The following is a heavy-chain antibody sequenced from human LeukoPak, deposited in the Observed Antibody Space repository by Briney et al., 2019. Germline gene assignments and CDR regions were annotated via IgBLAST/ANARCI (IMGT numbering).Heavy chain of an antibody. D-gene: IGHD6-13*01. J-gene: IGHJ4*02. CDR2: IYYSGST. CDR1: GGSFSGYY. Sequence: SETLSLTCAVYGGSFSGYYWSWIRQPPGKGLEWIGYIYYSGSTNYNPSLKSRVTISVDTSKNQFSLKLSSVTAADTAVYYSARVRSSSWFHLDYWGQGTLVTVSS. CDR3: ARVRSSSWFHLDY. V-gene: IGHV4-59*01.